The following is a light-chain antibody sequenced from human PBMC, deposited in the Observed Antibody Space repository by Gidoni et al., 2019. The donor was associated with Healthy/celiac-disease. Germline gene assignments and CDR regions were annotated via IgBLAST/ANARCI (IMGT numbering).Light chain of an antibody. V-gene: IGKV3-15*01. CDR3: QQYNNLLPYT. Sequence: EIVMPQSPATLSVSPGERATLPCRASQSVSSNLAWYQQKPGQAPRLLIYGASTRATGNPARFSGSGSGIEFTLTIRSLQSEDFAVYYCQQYNNLLPYTFGQGTKLEIK. CDR2: GAS. CDR1: QSVSSN. J-gene: IGKJ2*01.